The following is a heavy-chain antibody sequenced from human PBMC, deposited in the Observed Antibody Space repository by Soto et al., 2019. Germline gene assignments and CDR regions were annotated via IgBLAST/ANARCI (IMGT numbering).Heavy chain of an antibody. J-gene: IGHJ5*01. CDR2: INHSGST. V-gene: IGHV4-34*01. D-gene: IGHD2-2*01. CDR3: ARNRPRGAIVVVPAAPLSGFDS. Sequence: PSETLSLTCAVYGGSFSGYYWSWIRQPPEKGLEWIGEINHSGSTNYNPSLKSRVTISVDTSKNQFSLKLSSVTAADTAVYYCARNRPRGAIVVVPAAPLSGFDSWGQGTLVTVSS. CDR1: GGSFSGYY.